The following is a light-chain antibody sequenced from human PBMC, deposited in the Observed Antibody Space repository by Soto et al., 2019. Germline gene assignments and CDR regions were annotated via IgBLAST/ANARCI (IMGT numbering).Light chain of an antibody. CDR2: DAS. V-gene: IGKV1-39*01. Sequence: DIQMTQSPSSLSASVGARVTITCRARQSISTFLNWYQQVPGKAPKLLIHDASLLQSGVRSKFSGSPAGTSCTLTIGSLHPEVFAAYYCQQTYYTPMTFGQGTKVEI. CDR3: QQTYYTPMT. J-gene: IGKJ1*01. CDR1: QSISTF.